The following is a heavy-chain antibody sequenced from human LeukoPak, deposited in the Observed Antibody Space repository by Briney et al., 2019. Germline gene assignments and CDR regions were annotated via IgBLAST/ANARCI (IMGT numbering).Heavy chain of an antibody. CDR3: AKDPSYDSSAYYQIDY. J-gene: IGHJ4*02. CDR2: ISGSGGNT. Sequence: SGGSLRLSCAASGFTFSSYAMSWVRQAPGKGLEWVSAISGSGGNTYYADSVKGRFTISRDNSKNTLYLQMNSLRAEDTAVYYCAKDPSYDSSAYYQIDYWGQGTLVTVSS. CDR1: GFTFSSYA. D-gene: IGHD3-22*01. V-gene: IGHV3-23*01.